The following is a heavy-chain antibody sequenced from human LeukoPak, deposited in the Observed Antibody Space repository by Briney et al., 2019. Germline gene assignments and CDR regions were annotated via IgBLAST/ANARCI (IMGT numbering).Heavy chain of an antibody. J-gene: IGHJ5*02. CDR2: IYTSGST. CDR1: GGSISSGSYY. CDR3: ARDTIFGFLAP. D-gene: IGHD3-3*01. V-gene: IGHV4-61*02. Sequence: SETLSLTCTVSGGSISSGSYYWGWLRQPAGTGLEWIGRIYTSGSTNYNPSLKSRVTISVDTSKNQFSLKLSSVTAADTAVYYCARDTIFGFLAPWGQGTLVTVSS.